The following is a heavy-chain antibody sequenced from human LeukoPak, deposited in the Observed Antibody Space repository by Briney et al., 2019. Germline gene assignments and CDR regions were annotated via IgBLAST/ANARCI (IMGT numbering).Heavy chain of an antibody. CDR1: GFTFSSYA. D-gene: IGHD6-19*01. CDR2: ISGSGGST. V-gene: IGHV3-23*01. CDR3: AKDRAAVAGTSEYFQH. Sequence: PGGCLRLSCAASGFTFSSYAASCVRPAPGKGMEWVSAISGSGGSTNYADSVKARFTISRDNSKNTLYLQMNSLRAEDTAVYYCAKDRAAVAGTSEYFQHWGQGTLVTVSS. J-gene: IGHJ1*01.